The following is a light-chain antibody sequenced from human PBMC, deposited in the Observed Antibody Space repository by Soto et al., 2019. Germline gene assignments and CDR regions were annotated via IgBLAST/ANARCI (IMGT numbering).Light chain of an antibody. V-gene: IGKV3-11*01. CDR1: QSLSSY. CDR2: GAS. Sequence: EIVLTQSPATLSLSPGERATLSCRASQSLSSYLAWYQQKPGQAPRLLIYGASNRATGIPARFSGSGSGTDFTLTISSLEPEDFAVYYCQQRSRWWTFGQGTKVEI. CDR3: QQRSRWWT. J-gene: IGKJ1*01.